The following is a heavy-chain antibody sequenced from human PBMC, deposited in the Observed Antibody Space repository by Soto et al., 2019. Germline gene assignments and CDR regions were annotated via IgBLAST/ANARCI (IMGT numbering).Heavy chain of an antibody. Sequence: GGSLRLSCAASGFTVSSNYMSWVRQAPGKGLEWVSVIYSGGSTYYADSVKGRFTISRDNSKNTLYLQMNSLRAEDTAVYYCARSYGGYDQYYFDYWGQGTLVTVSS. CDR1: GFTVSSNY. CDR2: IYSGGST. D-gene: IGHD4-17*01. J-gene: IGHJ4*02. V-gene: IGHV3-66*01. CDR3: ARSYGGYDQYYFDY.